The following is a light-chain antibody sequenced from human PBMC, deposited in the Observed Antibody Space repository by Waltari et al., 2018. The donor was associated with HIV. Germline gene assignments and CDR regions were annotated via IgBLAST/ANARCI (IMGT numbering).Light chain of an antibody. V-gene: IGLV2-11*01. Sequence: SALTQPRSVSGSPGQSVTISCTGTSSDVGGYKYVSWYQQHPGKAPTLMIYDVSKRPSGVPDRFSGSKSGNTASLTISGLQAEDEADYYCCSYAGSYNYVFGTGTKVTVL. CDR2: DVS. J-gene: IGLJ1*01. CDR1: SSDVGGYKY. CDR3: CSYAGSYNYV.